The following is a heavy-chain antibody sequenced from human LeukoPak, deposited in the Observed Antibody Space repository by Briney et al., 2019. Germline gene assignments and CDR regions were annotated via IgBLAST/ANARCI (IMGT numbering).Heavy chain of an antibody. V-gene: IGHV3-23*01. Sequence: QAGGSLRLSCAASGFTFGSYAMSWVRQAPGKGLEWVSAISGSGGSTYYADSVKGRFTISRDNSKNTLYLQMNSLRAEDTAVYYCAKTKNTVTTLYFDYWGQGTLVTVSS. CDR3: AKTKNTVTTLYFDY. D-gene: IGHD4-17*01. J-gene: IGHJ4*02. CDR1: GFTFGSYA. CDR2: ISGSGGST.